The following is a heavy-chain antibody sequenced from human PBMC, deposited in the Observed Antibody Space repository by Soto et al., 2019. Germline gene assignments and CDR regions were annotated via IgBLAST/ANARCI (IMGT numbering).Heavy chain of an antibody. J-gene: IGHJ6*02. CDR1: GGSFSGYY. CDR2: INHSGST. Sequence: QVQLQQWGAGLLKPSETLSLTCAVYGGSFSGYYWSWIRQPPGKGLEWIGEINHSGSTNYNPSLKSRVTISVDTSKNQFSLKLSSVTAADTAVYYCAKRYYYGMDVWGQGTTVTVSS. V-gene: IGHV4-34*01. CDR3: AKRYYYGMDV.